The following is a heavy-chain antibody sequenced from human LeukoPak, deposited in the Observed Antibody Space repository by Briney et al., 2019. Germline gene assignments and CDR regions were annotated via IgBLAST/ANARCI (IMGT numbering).Heavy chain of an antibody. CDR2: MNPNSGNT. Sequence: GASVKVSCKASGYTFTSYDINWVRQATGQGLEWMGWMNPNSGNTGYAQKFQGRVTITRNTSISTAYMELSSLRSEDTAVYYCASNTMIEGDAFDIWGQGTMVTVSS. CDR1: GYTFTSYD. D-gene: IGHD3-22*01. CDR3: ASNTMIEGDAFDI. V-gene: IGHV1-8*03. J-gene: IGHJ3*02.